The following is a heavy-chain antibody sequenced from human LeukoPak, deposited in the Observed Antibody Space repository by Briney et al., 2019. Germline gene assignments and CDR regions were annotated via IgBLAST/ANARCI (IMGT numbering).Heavy chain of an antibody. D-gene: IGHD3-10*01. Sequence: SETLSLTCTVSGGSISSGSYYWSWIRQPAGKGLEWIGRIYTSGSTNYNPSLKSRVTISVDTSKNQFSLKLSSVTAADTAVYYCARLNMVRGVTFDYWGQGTLVTVSS. J-gene: IGHJ4*02. CDR1: GGSISSGSYY. CDR3: ARLNMVRGVTFDY. CDR2: IYTSGST. V-gene: IGHV4-61*02.